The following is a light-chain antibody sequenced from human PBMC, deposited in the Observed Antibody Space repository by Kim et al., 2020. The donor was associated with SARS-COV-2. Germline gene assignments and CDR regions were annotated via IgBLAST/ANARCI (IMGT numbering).Light chain of an antibody. CDR2: ATS. Sequence: DIQMTQSPSSLSASVGDRVIITCRASQSISTYLNWYQQKPGEAPKVLIYATSSLQSGVPSRFSGSGSGTDFTLIISSLQPEDVATYSCQQSYSSPLTFGGGTKVDIK. V-gene: IGKV1-39*01. J-gene: IGKJ4*01. CDR3: QQSYSSPLT. CDR1: QSISTY.